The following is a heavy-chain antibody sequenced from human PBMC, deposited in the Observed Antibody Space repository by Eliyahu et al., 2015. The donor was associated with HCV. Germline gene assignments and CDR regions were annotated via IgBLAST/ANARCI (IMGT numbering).Heavy chain of an antibody. CDR1: GFTFNKYS. J-gene: IGHJ4*02. CDR2: ITSNTLTI. V-gene: IGHV3-48*02. Sequence: EVQLVESGGGLVHPGGSLRLSCAASGFTFNKYSLNWVRQAPGKGLEWVSYITSNTLTIQYADSVKGRFTISRDNAKNSLYLQMNSLRDEDTAVYYCARSVAGAFDHWGQGTLVTVSS. CDR3: ARSVAGAFDH. D-gene: IGHD6-19*01.